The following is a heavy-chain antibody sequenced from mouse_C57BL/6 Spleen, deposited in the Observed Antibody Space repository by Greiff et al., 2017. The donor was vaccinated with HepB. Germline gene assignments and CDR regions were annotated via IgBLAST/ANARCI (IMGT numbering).Heavy chain of an antibody. Sequence: QVQLKESGAELVRPGASVTLSCKASGYTFTDYEMHWVKQTPVHGLEWIGAIDTETGGTAYNQKFKGKAILTADKSSSTAYMELRSLTSEDSAVYYCTREATVVATFDYWGQGTTLTVSS. CDR1: GYTFTDYE. V-gene: IGHV1-15*01. CDR2: IDTETGGT. J-gene: IGHJ2*01. D-gene: IGHD1-1*01. CDR3: TREATVVATFDY.